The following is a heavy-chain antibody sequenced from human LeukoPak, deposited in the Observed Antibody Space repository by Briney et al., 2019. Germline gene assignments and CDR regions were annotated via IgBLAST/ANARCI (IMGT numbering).Heavy chain of an antibody. J-gene: IGHJ4*02. CDR3: ARASRRLLLNLFDY. CDR2: INPNSGGT. V-gene: IGHV1-2*02. D-gene: IGHD3-22*01. Sequence: ASVKVSCKASGYTFTVYYMHWVRQAPGQGLEWMGWINPNSGGTNYAQKFQGRVTMTRDTSISTAYMELSRLRSDDTAVYYCARASRRLLLNLFDYWGQGTLVTVSS. CDR1: GYTFTVYY.